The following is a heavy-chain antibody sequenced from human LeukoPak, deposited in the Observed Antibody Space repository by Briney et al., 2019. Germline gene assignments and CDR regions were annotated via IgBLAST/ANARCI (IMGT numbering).Heavy chain of an antibody. D-gene: IGHD1-26*01. CDR3: ARGADGSYTLFDY. V-gene: IGHV3-48*01. Sequence: GGSLRLSCAASGFILSSYSMTWVRQAPGKGLEWISYISGDSGSIYYGDSVKGRFTISRDNAKNSLYLQMNSLRTEDTAVYYCARGADGSYTLFDYWGQGTLVTVSS. CDR2: ISGDSGSI. J-gene: IGHJ4*02. CDR1: GFILSSYS.